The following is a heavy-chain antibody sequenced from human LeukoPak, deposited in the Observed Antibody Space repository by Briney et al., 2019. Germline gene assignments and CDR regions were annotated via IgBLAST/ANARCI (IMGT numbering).Heavy chain of an antibody. CDR2: ISGSGDST. D-gene: IGHD3-10*01. CDR3: ASHYGSGSSNWLDP. V-gene: IGHV3-23*01. J-gene: IGHJ5*02. CDR1: GFTFSNCG. Sequence: AGGSLRLSCAASGFTFSNCGMSWVRQAPGRGWEWVSAISGSGDSTYYADSVKGRFTISRDNSKNTLYLQMNSLRAEDTAVYYCASHYGSGSSNWLDPWGQGTLVTVSS.